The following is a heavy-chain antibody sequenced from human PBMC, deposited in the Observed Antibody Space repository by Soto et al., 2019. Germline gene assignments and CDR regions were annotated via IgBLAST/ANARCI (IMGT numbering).Heavy chain of an antibody. J-gene: IGHJ5*02. CDR2: ISSSSSTI. CDR3: AREGDSSGWYNWFAP. Sequence: EVQLVESGGGLVQPGGSLRLSCAASGFTFSSYSMNWVRQAPGKGLEWVSYISSSSSTIYYADSVKGRFTISRDNAKNSRYVQMNRLGAEDAAVYYCAREGDSSGWYNWFAPWGQGTLVTVSS. V-gene: IGHV3-48*01. D-gene: IGHD3-22*01. CDR1: GFTFSSYS.